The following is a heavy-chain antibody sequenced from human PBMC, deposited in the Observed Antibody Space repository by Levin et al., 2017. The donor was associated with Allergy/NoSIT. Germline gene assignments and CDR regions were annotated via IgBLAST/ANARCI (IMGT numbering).Heavy chain of an antibody. CDR3: AKDGNLRYCSGGSCYYSSGWFDP. Sequence: PGGSLRLSCAASGFTFSSYGMHWVRQAPGKGLEWVAVISYDGSNKYYADSVKGRFTISRDNSKNTLYLQMNSLRAEDTAVYYCAKDGNLRYCSGGSCYYSSGWFDPWGQGTLVTVSS. J-gene: IGHJ5*02. CDR2: ISYDGSNK. D-gene: IGHD2-15*01. CDR1: GFTFSSYG. V-gene: IGHV3-30*18.